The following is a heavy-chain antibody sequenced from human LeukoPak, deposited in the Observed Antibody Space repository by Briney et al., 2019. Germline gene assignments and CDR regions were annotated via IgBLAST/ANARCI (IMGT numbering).Heavy chain of an antibody. CDR2: ISSSGSTI. CDR1: GFTFSDYF. V-gene: IGHV3-11*01. J-gene: IGHJ3*02. CDR3: ARRSSYYDILTGYFDAFDI. Sequence: PGGSLRLSCAASGFTFSDYFMSWIRQAPGKGLEWVSYISSSGSTIYYADSVKGRFTISRDNAKNSLYLQMNSLRAEDTAVYYCARRSSYYDILTGYFDAFDIWGQGTMVTVSS. D-gene: IGHD3-9*01.